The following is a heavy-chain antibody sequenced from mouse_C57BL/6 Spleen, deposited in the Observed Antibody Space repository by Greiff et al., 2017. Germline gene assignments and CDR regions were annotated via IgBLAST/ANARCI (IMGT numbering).Heavy chain of an antibody. V-gene: IGHV1-82*01. CDR2: IYPGDGDT. Sequence: VQLKQSGPELVKPGASVKISCKASGYAFSSSWLNWVKQRPGKGLEWIGRIYPGDGDTNYNGKFKGKATLTADKSSSTAYMQLSSLPCRDSAVYFGARFEYYYAMDYWGQGTSVTVSS. CDR3: ARFEYYYAMDY. CDR1: GYAFSSSW. J-gene: IGHJ4*01.